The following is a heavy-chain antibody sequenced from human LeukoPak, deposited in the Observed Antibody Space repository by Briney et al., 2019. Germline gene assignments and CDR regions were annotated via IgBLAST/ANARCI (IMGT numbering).Heavy chain of an antibody. CDR3: TTAAASSFDY. J-gene: IGHJ4*02. Sequence: TGGSLRLSCAASGFTFSDYYMSWIRQAPGKGLEWVGRIKSKTDGGTTDYAAPVKGRFTISRDDSKNTLYLQMNSLKTEDTAVYYCTTAAASSFDYWGQGTLVTVSS. CDR2: IKSKTDGGTT. CDR1: GFTFSDYY. V-gene: IGHV3-15*01.